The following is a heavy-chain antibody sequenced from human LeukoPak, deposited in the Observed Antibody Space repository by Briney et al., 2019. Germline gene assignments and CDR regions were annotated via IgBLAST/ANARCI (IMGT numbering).Heavy chain of an antibody. CDR3: ARAFRTSNYYDSSGTEALGY. CDR1: GYTFTGYY. Sequence: ASVKVSCKASGYTFTGYYMHWVRQAPGQGLEWMGWINPNSGGTNYAQKFQGRVTMTRDTSISTAYMELSRLRPDDTAVYYCARAFRTSNYYDSSGTEALGYWGQGTLVTVSS. CDR2: INPNSGGT. J-gene: IGHJ4*02. D-gene: IGHD3-22*01. V-gene: IGHV1-2*02.